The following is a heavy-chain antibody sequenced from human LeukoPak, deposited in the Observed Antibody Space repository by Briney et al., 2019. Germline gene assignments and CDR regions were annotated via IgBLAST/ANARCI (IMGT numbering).Heavy chain of an antibody. V-gene: IGHV3-30*04. CDR1: GFTFSSYA. CDR3: ARDQEGIAVAGTDYYGMDV. D-gene: IGHD6-19*01. CDR2: ISYEGSNK. J-gene: IGHJ6*02. Sequence: GGSLRLSCAASGFTFSSYAMHWVRQAPGKGLEWVAVISYEGSNKYYADSVKGRFTISRDNSKNTLYLQMNSLRAEYTAVYYCARDQEGIAVAGTDYYGMDVWGQGTTFTVSS.